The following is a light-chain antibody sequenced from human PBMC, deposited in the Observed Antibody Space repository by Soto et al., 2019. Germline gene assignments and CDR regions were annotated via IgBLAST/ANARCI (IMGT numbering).Light chain of an antibody. V-gene: IGKV1-39*01. CDR2: AAS. CDR3: QQSYSTWT. CDR1: QSISSY. Sequence: DIQMTQSPSSLSAYVGDRVTNTCRASQSISSYLNWYQQKPGKAPKLLIYAASSLQSGVPSRFSGSGSGTDFTLTISSLQPEDFATYYCQQSYSTWTFGQGTKVDIK. J-gene: IGKJ1*01.